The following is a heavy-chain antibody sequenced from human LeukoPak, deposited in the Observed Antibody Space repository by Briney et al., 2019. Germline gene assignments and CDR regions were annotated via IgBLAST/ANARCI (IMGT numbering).Heavy chain of an antibody. D-gene: IGHD3-10*01. J-gene: IGHJ6*03. V-gene: IGHV1-69*13. CDR3: ARARWFGTLYYYYYYMDV. Sequence: GASVKVSCKASGYTFTSYYMHWVRQAPGQGLEWMGGIIPIFGTANYAQKFQGRVTITADESTSTAYMELSSLRSEDTAVYYCARARWFGTLYYYYYYMDVWGKGTTVTISS. CDR1: GYTFTSYY. CDR2: IIPIFGTA.